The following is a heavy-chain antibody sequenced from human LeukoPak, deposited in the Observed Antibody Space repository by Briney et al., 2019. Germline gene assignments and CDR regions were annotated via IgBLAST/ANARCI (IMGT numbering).Heavy chain of an antibody. CDR2: INAGNGNT. CDR3: ARAHYYDSSGYYSPFDY. Sequence: GASVKVSCKASGYTFTSYAMHWVRQAPGQRLEWMGWINAGNGNTKYSQKFQGRVTITRDTSASTAYMELSSLRSEDTAVYYCARAHYYDSSGYYSPFDYWGQGTLVTVSS. CDR1: GYTFTSYA. D-gene: IGHD3-22*01. V-gene: IGHV1-3*01. J-gene: IGHJ4*02.